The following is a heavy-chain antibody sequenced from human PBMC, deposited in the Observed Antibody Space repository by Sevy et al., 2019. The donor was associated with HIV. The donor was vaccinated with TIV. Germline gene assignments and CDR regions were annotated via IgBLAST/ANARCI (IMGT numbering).Heavy chain of an antibody. CDR3: ARAPGYCRGGNCYPYHFDY. Sequence: ASVKVSCKASGYSFTGYYIHWVRQAPGQGLEWMGWINPNNGGTNYAQEFQGRVTMTRDTFISTVYMELSRLKSDDTAVYYCARAPGYCRGGNCYPYHFDYWGQGTLVTVSS. D-gene: IGHD2-15*01. J-gene: IGHJ4*02. CDR1: GYSFTGYY. CDR2: INPNNGGT. V-gene: IGHV1-2*02.